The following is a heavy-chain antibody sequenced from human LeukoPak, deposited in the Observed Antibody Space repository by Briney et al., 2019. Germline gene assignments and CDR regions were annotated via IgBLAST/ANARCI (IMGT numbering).Heavy chain of an antibody. CDR3: AREGTVISFDY. CDR1: GFTFSSYN. CDR2: ISSSSSYI. Sequence: PGGSLRLSCAASGFTFSSYNLNWVRPAPGKGLEWVSSISSSSSYIYYADSVKGRFTISRDNAKNSLYLQMNSLRAEDTAVYYCAREGTVISFDYWGQGTLVTVSS. V-gene: IGHV3-21*01. D-gene: IGHD4-11*01. J-gene: IGHJ4*02.